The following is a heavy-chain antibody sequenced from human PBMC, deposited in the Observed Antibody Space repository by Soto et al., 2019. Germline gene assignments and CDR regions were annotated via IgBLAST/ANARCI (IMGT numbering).Heavy chain of an antibody. CDR2: IYDSGST. Sequence: QVQLQESGPGLVKPSETLSLTCTVSGGSISSYYWSWIRQPPGKGLEWIGYIYDSGSTNYNPSLKSRVTITVDTSKNQFSLKLSSVTAADTAVYYCARRADSGWTTRGGLYYMDVWGKGTTVTVSS. J-gene: IGHJ6*03. V-gene: IGHV4-59*08. CDR3: ARRADSGWTTRGGLYYMDV. CDR1: GGSISSYY. D-gene: IGHD6-19*01.